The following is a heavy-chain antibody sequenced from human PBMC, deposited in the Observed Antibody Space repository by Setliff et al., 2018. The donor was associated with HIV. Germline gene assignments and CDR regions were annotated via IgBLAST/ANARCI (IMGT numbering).Heavy chain of an antibody. J-gene: IGHJ4*02. Sequence: LSLTCSVYGGSFSGYLWSWIRQSPGKGLEWIGEIKYTGRTTYNPSLEGRVTISLDTSKNQFSMHLTSVTAADTGVYYCARTCGSGWYCPSDYWGQGTLVTVSS. V-gene: IGHV4-34*01. CDR2: IKYTGRT. CDR3: ARTCGSGWYCPSDY. CDR1: GGSFSGYL. D-gene: IGHD6-19*01.